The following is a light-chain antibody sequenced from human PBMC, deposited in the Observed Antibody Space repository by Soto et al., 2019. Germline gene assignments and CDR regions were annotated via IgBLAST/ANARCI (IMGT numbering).Light chain of an antibody. CDR3: QQSGISPFT. Sequence: ESVLAQSPGTLSLSPGERATLSCRASQSVSSSYLAWYQQIPGQTPRLLIYGASSRATGIPERFSGSGSGTDFTLTISRLEPADFAVYYWQQSGISPFTFGRGTKVDIK. CDR1: QSVSSSY. J-gene: IGKJ3*01. V-gene: IGKV3-20*01. CDR2: GAS.